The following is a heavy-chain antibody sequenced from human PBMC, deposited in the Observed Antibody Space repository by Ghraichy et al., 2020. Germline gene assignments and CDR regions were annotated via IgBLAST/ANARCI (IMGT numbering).Heavy chain of an antibody. CDR1: GFTFTGHW. D-gene: IGHD3-16*02. CDR2: INSDGRST. V-gene: IGHV3-74*01. J-gene: IGHJ4*02. CDR3: ARWTFGSVIALFDS. Sequence: GESLNISCAASGFTFTGHWMHWVRQAPGKGLVWVSRINSDGRSTNYADFVKGRFTISRDNAKNMLYLQMNSLRVEDTAVYYCARWTFGSVIALFDSWGQGTLVTVSS.